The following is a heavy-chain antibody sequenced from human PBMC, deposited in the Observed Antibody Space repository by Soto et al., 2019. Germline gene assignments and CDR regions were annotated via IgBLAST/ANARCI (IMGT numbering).Heavy chain of an antibody. CDR3: ARARSGYSYGPYYYGMDV. CDR2: VTPRNGDT. CDR1: GYTFTSYD. V-gene: IGHV1-8*02. D-gene: IGHD5-18*01. Sequence: ASVKVSCKASGYTFTSYDINWVRQAAGQGPEWMGSVTPRNGDTAFAQKYQGRVTVTSNTSMSTVYMELSSLRSDDTAVYYCARARSGYSYGPYYYGMDVWGQGTTVTVSS. J-gene: IGHJ6*02.